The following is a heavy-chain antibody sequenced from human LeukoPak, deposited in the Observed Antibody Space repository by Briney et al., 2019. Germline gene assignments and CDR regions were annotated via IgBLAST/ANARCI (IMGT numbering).Heavy chain of an antibody. CDR3: ARTGGTFYFYYYMDV. V-gene: IGHV4-39*07. J-gene: IGHJ6*03. CDR1: GGSIRSSTYN. Sequence: SETLSLTCTVSGGSIRSSTYNWGWIRQPPGKGLEWIGSVHYTGTTFYNPSLKSRVTILVDTSKNQFSLKLSSVTAAETAGYYCARTGGTFYFYYYMDVWSKGTTVTAYS. CDR2: VHYTGTT.